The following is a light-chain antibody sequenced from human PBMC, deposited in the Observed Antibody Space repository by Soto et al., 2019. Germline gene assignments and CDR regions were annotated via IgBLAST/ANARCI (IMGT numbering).Light chain of an antibody. Sequence: DIQMTQSPSSLSASIGDRVTITCRASETINKYLNWYQQKPGKPPKFLIYTASTLLSGFPSRLSGSRPGTNFTLTINVLQAEDFATYYSQQSYKTPETFGHGTKVEIK. CDR1: ETINKY. J-gene: IGKJ1*01. CDR2: TAS. V-gene: IGKV1-39*01. CDR3: QQSYKTPET.